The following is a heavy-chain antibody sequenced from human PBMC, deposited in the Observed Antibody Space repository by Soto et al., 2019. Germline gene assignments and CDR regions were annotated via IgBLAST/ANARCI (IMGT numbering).Heavy chain of an antibody. V-gene: IGHV4-31*03. D-gene: IGHD2-21*02. CDR1: GGSISSGGYY. Sequence: PSETLSLTCTVSGGSISSGGYYWSWIRQHPGKGLEWIGYIYYSGSTYYNPSLKSRVTISVDTSKNQFSLKLSSVTAADTAVYYCAKGLSCGDCYYYYYGMDVWGQGTTVTVS. J-gene: IGHJ6*02. CDR2: IYYSGST. CDR3: AKGLSCGDCYYYYYGMDV.